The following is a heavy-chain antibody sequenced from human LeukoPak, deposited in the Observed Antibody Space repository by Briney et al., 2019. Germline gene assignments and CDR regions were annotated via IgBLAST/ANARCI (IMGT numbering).Heavy chain of an antibody. CDR1: GGSISRGDYY. V-gene: IGHV4-30-4*01. Sequence: SETLSLTCTVSGGSISRGDYYWCWIRQPPGKGLEWIGYIYYSGSTDYNPSLKSRVTISVDTSKNQFSLKLSSVTAADTAVYYCARGKSKFDYWGQGTLVTVSS. J-gene: IGHJ4*02. CDR2: IYYSGST. CDR3: ARGKSKFDY.